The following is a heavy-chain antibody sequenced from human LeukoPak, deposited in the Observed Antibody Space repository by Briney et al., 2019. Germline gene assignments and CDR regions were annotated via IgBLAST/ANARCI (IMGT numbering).Heavy chain of an antibody. Sequence: PGGSLRLSCAASGFTFSSYSMNWVRQAPGKGLEWVSSISSSSSYIYYADSVKGRFTISRDNAKNSLYLQMNSLRAEDTAVYYCAREVYSSSWYNMGFDYWGQGTLVTVSS. CDR2: ISSSSSYI. D-gene: IGHD6-13*01. CDR3: AREVYSSSWYNMGFDY. V-gene: IGHV3-21*01. J-gene: IGHJ4*02. CDR1: GFTFSSYS.